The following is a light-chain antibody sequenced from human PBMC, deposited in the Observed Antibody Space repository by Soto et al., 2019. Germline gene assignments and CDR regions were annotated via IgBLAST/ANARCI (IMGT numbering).Light chain of an antibody. CDR2: DAS. J-gene: IGKJ4*01. V-gene: IGKV3-15*01. CDR3: QQYNNWPLT. CDR1: QSVNRN. Sequence: EIVMTQSPATLSVSPGERATLSCRASQSVNRNLAWYQQKPGQTPRLLIYDASSRATGIPARFSGSGSGTDFTLTISSLQSEDFAVYYCQQYNNWPLTFGGGXNVXX.